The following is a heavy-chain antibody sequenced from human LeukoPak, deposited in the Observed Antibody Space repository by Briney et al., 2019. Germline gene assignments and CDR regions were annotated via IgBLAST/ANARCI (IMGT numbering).Heavy chain of an antibody. CDR2: IGGSSSSI. CDR1: GFTFSSYS. D-gene: IGHD3-10*01. CDR3: ASGETYGSGPTTAFDI. V-gene: IGHV3-21*04. Sequence: GGSLRLSCAASGFTFSSYSMNWVRQAPGKGLEWVSSIGGSSSSIYYADSLKGRFTISRDNAKNSLYLQMNSLRAEDTALYYCASGETYGSGPTTAFDIWGQGTMVTVSS. J-gene: IGHJ3*02.